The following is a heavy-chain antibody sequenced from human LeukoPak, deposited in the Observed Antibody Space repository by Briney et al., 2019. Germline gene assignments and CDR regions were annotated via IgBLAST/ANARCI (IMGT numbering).Heavy chain of an antibody. CDR2: IKPNNGGT. D-gene: IGHD2-2*01. J-gene: IGHJ4*02. V-gene: IGHV1-2*02. CDR1: GYTFTGYY. Sequence: GASVKVSCKASGYTFTGYYMHWVRQAPGQGPEWMGWIKPNNGGTNNAQKFQGRVTMTRDTSISTAYMELSRLRSDDTAVYYCAIGDSGYCSSTSCLEYWGQGTLVTVSS. CDR3: AIGDSGYCSSTSCLEY.